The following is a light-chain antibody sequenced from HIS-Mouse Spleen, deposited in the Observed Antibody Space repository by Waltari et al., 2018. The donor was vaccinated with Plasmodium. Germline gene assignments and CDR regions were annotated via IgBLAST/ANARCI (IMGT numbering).Light chain of an antibody. CDR3: QQYGSSPYT. V-gene: IGKV3-20*01. CDR2: GAS. J-gene: IGKJ2*01. Sequence: EIVLTQSPGTLSLSPGERATLSCRASQSVSSSYLAWYQQKPGQAPRLLIDGASSRATGIPDRFRGSGSGTDFTLTISRREPEDVAVYYFQQYGSSPYTFGQATKLEI. CDR1: QSVSSSY.